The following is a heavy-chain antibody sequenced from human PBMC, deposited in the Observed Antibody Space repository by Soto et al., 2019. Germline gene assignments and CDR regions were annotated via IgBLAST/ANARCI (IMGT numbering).Heavy chain of an antibody. D-gene: IGHD6-13*01. CDR2: IYPGDSDT. Sequence: GESLKISCKGSGCSFTSYWIGGGRQMPGKGLEWMGIIYPGDSDTRYSPSFQGQVTISADKSISTAYLQWSSLKASDTAMYYCARRGRVAASYYYYYYYMDVWGKGTTVTVSS. CDR3: ARRGRVAASYYYYYYYMDV. J-gene: IGHJ6*03. V-gene: IGHV5-51*01. CDR1: GCSFTSYW.